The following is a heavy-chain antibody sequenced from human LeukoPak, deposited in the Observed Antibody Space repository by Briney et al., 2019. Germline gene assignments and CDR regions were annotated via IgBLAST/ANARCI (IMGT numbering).Heavy chain of an antibody. CDR3: ARAIVGASIVPGSFDY. CDR2: IIPIFGTT. CDR1: GGTFSSYA. J-gene: IGHJ4*02. V-gene: IGHV1-69*01. D-gene: IGHD1-26*01. Sequence: SVKVSCRASGGTFSSYAISWVRQAPGQGLEWMGGIIPIFGTTNYAQKFQGRVTITADESTSTAYMELSSLRSEDTAVYYCARAIVGASIVPGSFDYWGQGTLVTVSS.